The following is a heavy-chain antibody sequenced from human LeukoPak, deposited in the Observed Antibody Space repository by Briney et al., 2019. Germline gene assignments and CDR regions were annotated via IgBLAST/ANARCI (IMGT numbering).Heavy chain of an antibody. V-gene: IGHV4-59*08. CDR1: GGSISSYY. CDR2: IYYSGST. Sequence: SETLSLTCTVSGGSISSYYWSWIRQPPGKGLEWIGYIYYSGSTNYNPSLKGRVTISVDTSKNQFSLKLSSVTAADTAVYYCARRVKGDYYDSSGYYKESWFDPWGQGTLVTVSS. J-gene: IGHJ5*02. D-gene: IGHD3-22*01. CDR3: ARRVKGDYYDSSGYYKESWFDP.